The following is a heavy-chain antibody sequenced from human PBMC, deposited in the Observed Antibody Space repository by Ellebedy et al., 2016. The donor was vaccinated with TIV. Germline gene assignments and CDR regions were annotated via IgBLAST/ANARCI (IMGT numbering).Heavy chain of an antibody. Sequence: MPGGSLRLSCTVSGGSINNYYWSWIRQPPGKRLEWMGYIYYSGSTNYNPSLKSRVTISVDTSKNQFSLKLSSVTAADTAVYYCARHVEMEWLLSPVYGMDVWGQGTMVTVSS. CDR1: GGSINNYY. V-gene: IGHV4-59*08. CDR2: IYYSGST. CDR3: ARHVEMEWLLSPVYGMDV. D-gene: IGHD3-3*01. J-gene: IGHJ6*02.